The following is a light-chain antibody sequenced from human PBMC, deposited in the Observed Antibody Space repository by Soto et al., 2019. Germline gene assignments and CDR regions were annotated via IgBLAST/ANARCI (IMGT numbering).Light chain of an antibody. CDR1: SSNIGSNA. CDR2: SND. Sequence: QSVLTQSPSASGTPGQTITISCSGSSSNIGSNAVYWYQQLSGSAPKLLMHSNDQRPSGVPDRFSGSKSGTSASLAISGLQSEDEADYYCAAWDDSLNGRVFGGGTKVTVL. J-gene: IGLJ3*02. V-gene: IGLV1-44*01. CDR3: AAWDDSLNGRV.